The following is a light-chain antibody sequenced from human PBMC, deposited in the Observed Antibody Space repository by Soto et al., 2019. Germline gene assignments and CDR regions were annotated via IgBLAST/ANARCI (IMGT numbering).Light chain of an antibody. CDR1: SSDVGGYNY. Sequence: QSALTQPASVSGSPGQSITISCTGTSSDVGGYNYVSRYQQHPGKAPKLMIYEVSYRPSGVSDRFSGSKSGNTASLTISGLQAEDEADYYCSSYTTSSTLVVFGGGTKVTVL. V-gene: IGLV2-14*01. J-gene: IGLJ3*02. CDR3: SSYTTSSTLVV. CDR2: EVS.